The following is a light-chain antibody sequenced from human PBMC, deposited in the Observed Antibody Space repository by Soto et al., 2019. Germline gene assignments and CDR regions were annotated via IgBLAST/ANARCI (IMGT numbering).Light chain of an antibody. CDR2: AAS. CDR1: QGISSY. J-gene: IGKJ4*01. V-gene: IGKV1-9*01. Sequence: DIQLTQSPSLLSAFVGDRVTITCRASQGISSYLAWYQQKSGKAPKLLIYAASTLQSGVPSRFSGSGSGTQFTLRISSLQPEDFATYYCQQLHSYFGGGTKVDIK. CDR3: QQLHSY.